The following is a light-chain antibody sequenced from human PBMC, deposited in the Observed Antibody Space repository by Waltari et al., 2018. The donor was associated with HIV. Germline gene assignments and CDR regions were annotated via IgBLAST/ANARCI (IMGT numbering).Light chain of an antibody. CDR2: DVS. CDR1: SNDVGGYNY. J-gene: IGLJ3*02. CDR3: ESYTSTSVWV. V-gene: IGLV2-14*03. Sequence: QSALTQPASVSGSPGQSITISRTGSSNDVGGYNYVSWYQQHPGKAPRLMIDDVSTRPSGVSDRFSGSKSGDTASLTISGLQPEDEADYYCESYTSTSVWVFGGGTRLTVL.